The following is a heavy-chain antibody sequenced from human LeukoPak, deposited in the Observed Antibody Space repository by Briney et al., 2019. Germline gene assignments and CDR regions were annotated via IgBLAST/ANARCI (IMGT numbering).Heavy chain of an antibody. J-gene: IGHJ4*02. CDR1: GFTITSYV. CDR2: LRGGDDST. D-gene: IGHD6-13*01. CDR3: AKDWDYSSSYDY. V-gene: IGHV3-23*01. Sequence: GSLRLSCTASGFTITSYVTSWVRQAPGKGLEWISSLRGGDDSTNYADSVKGRFAISTDNFKNTVYLQMNTLTVDDTALYYCAKDWDYSSSYDYWGQGTLVTVSS.